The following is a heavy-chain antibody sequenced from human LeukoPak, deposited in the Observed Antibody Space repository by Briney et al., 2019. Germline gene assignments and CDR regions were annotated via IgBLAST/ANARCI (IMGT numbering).Heavy chain of an antibody. J-gene: IGHJ4*02. Sequence: GGSLRLSCAASGFTFSSYWMSWVRQAPGKGLEWVANIKQDGSEKYYVDSVKGRFTISRDNAKNSLYLQMNSLRAEDTAVYYCARDPWYIYHDSSGYSFWGQGTLVTVSS. CDR1: GFTFSSYW. CDR3: ARDPWYIYHDSSGYSF. D-gene: IGHD3-22*01. CDR2: IKQDGSEK. V-gene: IGHV3-7*01.